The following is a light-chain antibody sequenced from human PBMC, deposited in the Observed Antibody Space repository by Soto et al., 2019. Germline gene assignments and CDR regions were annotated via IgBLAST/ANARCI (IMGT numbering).Light chain of an antibody. CDR3: QQSSSTPQT. Sequence: DIQMTQSPSSLSASVGDRVTITCRASQSISNYLSWYQQKPGKAPKLLINVASTLQSGVTSRFSGSGSGTDFTLAISSLQPEDFATYYCQQSSSTPQTFGRGTRVEIK. V-gene: IGKV1-39*01. CDR1: QSISNY. CDR2: VAS. J-gene: IGKJ4*01.